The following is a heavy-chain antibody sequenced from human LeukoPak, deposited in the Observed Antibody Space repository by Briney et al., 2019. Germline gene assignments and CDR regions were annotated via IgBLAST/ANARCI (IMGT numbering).Heavy chain of an antibody. J-gene: IGHJ4*02. D-gene: IGHD4-17*01. Sequence: GGSLRLSCAASGFTFSSYGMHWVRQAPGKGLEGVAVIWYDGSNKYYADSVKGRFTISRDNSKNTLYLQMNSLRAEDTAVYFCAKDPAKYYGYFDYWGQGTLVTVSS. CDR1: GFTFSSYG. CDR2: IWYDGSNK. CDR3: AKDPAKYYGYFDY. V-gene: IGHV3-33*06.